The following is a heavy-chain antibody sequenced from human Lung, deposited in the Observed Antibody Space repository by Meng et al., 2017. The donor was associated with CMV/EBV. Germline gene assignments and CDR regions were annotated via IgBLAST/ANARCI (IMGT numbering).Heavy chain of an antibody. D-gene: IGHD3-10*01. Sequence: GGSXRLSCAASGFTFSSYRINWVRQAPGKGLEWVASISSTSAYIYYAESVEGRFIISRDNAKSSLYLTMDNLAVEDTAVYYCATGATLDYWGQGTRVT. CDR3: ATGATLDY. CDR1: GFTFSSYR. CDR2: ISSTSAYI. V-gene: IGHV3-21*01. J-gene: IGHJ4*02.